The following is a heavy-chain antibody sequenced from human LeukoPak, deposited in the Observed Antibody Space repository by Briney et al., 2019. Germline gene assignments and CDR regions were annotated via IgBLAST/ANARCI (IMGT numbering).Heavy chain of an antibody. Sequence: ASVKVSCKASGYTFTGYYMNWVRQAPGQGLEWMGRINPNSGGTNYAQKFQGRVTMTRDTSISTAYMELSRLRSDDTAVYYCARVGDGLNDAFDIWSRGTMVTVSS. CDR3: ARVGDGLNDAFDI. J-gene: IGHJ3*02. D-gene: IGHD5-24*01. CDR2: INPNSGGT. V-gene: IGHV1-2*06. CDR1: GYTFTGYY.